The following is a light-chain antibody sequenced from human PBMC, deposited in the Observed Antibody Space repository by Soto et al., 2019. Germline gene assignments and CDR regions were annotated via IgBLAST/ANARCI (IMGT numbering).Light chain of an antibody. Sequence: QSVLTQPPSASGSPGQSVTIPCTGTSGDVGAYNYVSWYQQHPGKAPKLMIYEVNKRPSGVPDRFSGSKSGNTASLTVSGLQAEDEADYYCNSFAGHTLIFGGGTKLTVL. CDR1: SGDVGAYNY. CDR2: EVN. V-gene: IGLV2-8*01. J-gene: IGLJ2*01. CDR3: NSFAGHTLI.